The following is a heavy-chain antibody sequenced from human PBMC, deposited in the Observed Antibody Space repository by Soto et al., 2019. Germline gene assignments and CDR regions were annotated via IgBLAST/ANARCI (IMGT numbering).Heavy chain of an antibody. Sequence: EVQLVESGGGLVQPGGSLRLSCAASGFTFSSYAMHWVRQAPEKGLEYVSAISSNGGSTHYANSVKGRFTISRDNSKNTLYLQMGSLRAEDMAVYYCARDGLRQYAFDIWGQGTMVTVSS. D-gene: IGHD4-17*01. V-gene: IGHV3-64*01. CDR1: GFTFSSYA. CDR3: ARDGLRQYAFDI. CDR2: ISSNGGST. J-gene: IGHJ3*02.